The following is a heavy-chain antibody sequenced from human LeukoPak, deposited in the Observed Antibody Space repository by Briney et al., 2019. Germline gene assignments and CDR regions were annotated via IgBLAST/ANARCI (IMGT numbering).Heavy chain of an antibody. CDR1: GGSISSYY. D-gene: IGHD6-19*01. CDR2: IYTSGST. V-gene: IGHV4-4*07. Sequence: SETLSLTCTVSGGSISSYYWSWIRQPAGKGLEWIGRIYTSGSTNYNPSLRSRVTMSVDTSKNQFSLKLSSVTAADTAVYYCAREGASGWYEHRYDYWGQGTLVTVSS. CDR3: AREGASGWYEHRYDY. J-gene: IGHJ4*02.